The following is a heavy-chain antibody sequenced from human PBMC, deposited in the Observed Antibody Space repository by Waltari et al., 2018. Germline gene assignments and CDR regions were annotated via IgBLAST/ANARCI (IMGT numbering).Heavy chain of an antibody. J-gene: IGHJ4*02. D-gene: IGHD6-19*01. CDR2: IKQDGSEE. V-gene: IGHV3-7*01. CDR3: ARERRGQSGWYYFDF. CDR1: GISFSSFW. Sequence: EVQLVESGGGLVQPGGSLRLSCAASGISFSSFWMTWVRQAPGKGLEGVDNIKQDGSEEYYVDSVKGRFTISKDNAKNSLYLQMNSLRAEDTAVYFCARERRGQSGWYYFDFWGQGSLVTVSS.